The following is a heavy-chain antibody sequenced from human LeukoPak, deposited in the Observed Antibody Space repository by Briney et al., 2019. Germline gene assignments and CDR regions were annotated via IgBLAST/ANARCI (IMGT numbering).Heavy chain of an antibody. CDR2: IYYSGST. J-gene: IGHJ4*02. D-gene: IGHD3-3*01. V-gene: IGHV4-39*07. CDR1: GGSISSSSYY. CDR3: ARRRDYDFWSGYTFDY. Sequence: PSETLSLTCTVSGGSISSSSYYWGWIRQPPGKGLEWIGSIYYSGSTYYNPSLKSRVTISVDTSKNQFSLKLSSVTAADTAVYYCARRRDYDFWSGYTFDYWGQGTLVTVSS.